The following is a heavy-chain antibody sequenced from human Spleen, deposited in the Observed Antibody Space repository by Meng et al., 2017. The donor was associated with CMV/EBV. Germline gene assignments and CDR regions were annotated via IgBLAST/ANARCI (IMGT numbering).Heavy chain of an antibody. D-gene: IGHD3-10*01. V-gene: IGHV3-20*04. CDR1: GFTFGDYA. J-gene: IGHJ4*02. CDR3: ARRSNMGSSGAYYFDY. Sequence: GESLKISCAASGFTFGDYAMSWVRQRPGKGLEWVSGIIWNGDSTASADSVKGRFTISRDNAKSSVSLQMNSLRGEDTALYYCARRSNMGSSGAYYFDYWGQGTLVTVSS. CDR2: IIWNGDST.